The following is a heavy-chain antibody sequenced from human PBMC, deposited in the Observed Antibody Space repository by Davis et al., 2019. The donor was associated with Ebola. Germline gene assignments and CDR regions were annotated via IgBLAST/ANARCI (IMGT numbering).Heavy chain of an antibody. CDR2: IYYSGST. D-gene: IGHD6-19*01. V-gene: IGHV4-61*01. Sequence: PSETLSLTCTVSGGSVSSGSYYWSWIRQPPGKGLEWIGYIYYSGSTNYNPSLKSRVTISVDTSKNQFSLKLSSVTAADTAVYYCARVRPYSSGWYRSYYFDYWGQGTLVTVSS. J-gene: IGHJ4*02. CDR1: GGSVSSGSYY. CDR3: ARVRPYSSGWYRSYYFDY.